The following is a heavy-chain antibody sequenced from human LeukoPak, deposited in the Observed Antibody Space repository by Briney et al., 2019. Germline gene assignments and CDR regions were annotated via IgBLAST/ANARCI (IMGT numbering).Heavy chain of an antibody. J-gene: IGHJ6*03. V-gene: IGHV4-59*01. CDR1: GGSISSYY. Sequence: PSETLSLTCTVSGGSISSYYWSWIRQPPGKGLECMGYIYHSGSTNYNPSLKSRATISVDTSNKQFSLKLSSVTAADTAVYYCARLSTLQYYYYMDVWGKGTTVTVSS. CDR2: IYHSGST. CDR3: ARLSTLQYYYYMDV.